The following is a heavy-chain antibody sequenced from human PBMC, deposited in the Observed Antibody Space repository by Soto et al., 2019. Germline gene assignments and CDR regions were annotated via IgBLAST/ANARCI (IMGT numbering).Heavy chain of an antibody. J-gene: IGHJ5*02. D-gene: IGHD3-3*01. CDR3: ARDTTIFGVVTLGATMDNWFDP. CDR2: ISAYNGNT. Sequence: ASVKVSCKASGYTFTSYGISWVRQAPGQGLEWMGWISAYNGNTNYAQKLQGRVTMTTDTSTSTAYMELRSLRSDDTAVYYCARDTTIFGVVTLGATMDNWFDPWGQGTLVTVSS. CDR1: GYTFTSYG. V-gene: IGHV1-18*01.